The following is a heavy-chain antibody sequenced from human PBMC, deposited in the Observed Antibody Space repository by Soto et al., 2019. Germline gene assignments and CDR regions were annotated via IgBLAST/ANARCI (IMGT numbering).Heavy chain of an antibody. CDR1: GDSISRYY. CDR2: IYNSGII. J-gene: IGHJ4*02. D-gene: IGHD3-10*01. CDR3: ARGPYCGEECYFAY. V-gene: IGHV4-4*07. Sequence: QVHLQESGPGLVKPSETLSLTCGVFGDSISRYYWSWIRQPAGKGLEFIGRIYNSGIINYNPSLESRVTMSVDPSKNQISLQLSSATAADTAMYYCARGPYCGEECYFAYWGQGTLVTVSP.